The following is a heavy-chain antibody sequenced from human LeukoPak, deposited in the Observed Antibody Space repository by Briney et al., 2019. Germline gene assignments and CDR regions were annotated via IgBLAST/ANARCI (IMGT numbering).Heavy chain of an antibody. J-gene: IGHJ3*02. CDR1: GFTFSSYS. V-gene: IGHV3-21*01. Sequence: GGSLRLSCAASGFTFSSYSMNWVRQAPGKGLEWVSSISSSSSYIYYADSVKGRFTISRDSAKNSLYLQMNSLRAEDTAVYYCARDRWYYDSSADAFDIWGQGTMVTVSS. CDR2: ISSSSSYI. CDR3: ARDRWYYDSSADAFDI. D-gene: IGHD3-22*01.